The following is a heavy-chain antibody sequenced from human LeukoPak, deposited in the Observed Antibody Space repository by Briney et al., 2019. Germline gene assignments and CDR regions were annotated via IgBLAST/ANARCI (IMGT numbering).Heavy chain of an antibody. D-gene: IGHD2-2*01. Sequence: GGSLRLSCAASGFTFSSYAMSWVRQAPGKGLEWVSAISGSGGSTYYADSVKGRFTISRDNSKNTLYLQMNSLRAGDTAVYYCAKGQYQLLSPPFDYWGQGTLVTVSS. CDR1: GFTFSSYA. CDR2: ISGSGGST. J-gene: IGHJ4*02. V-gene: IGHV3-23*01. CDR3: AKGQYQLLSPPFDY.